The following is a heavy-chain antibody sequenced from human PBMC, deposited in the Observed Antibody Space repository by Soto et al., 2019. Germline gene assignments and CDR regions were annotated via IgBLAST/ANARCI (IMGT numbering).Heavy chain of an antibody. CDR1: GFTFDDYG. Sequence: GGSLRLSCAASGFTFDDYGMSWVRQAPGKGLEWVSGINWNGGSTGYADSVKGRFTISRDNAKNSLYLQMNSLRAEDTALYHCAREYCSSTSCYAGYYMDVWGKGTTVTVSS. CDR3: AREYCSSTSCYAGYYMDV. V-gene: IGHV3-20*01. CDR2: INWNGGST. J-gene: IGHJ6*03. D-gene: IGHD2-2*01.